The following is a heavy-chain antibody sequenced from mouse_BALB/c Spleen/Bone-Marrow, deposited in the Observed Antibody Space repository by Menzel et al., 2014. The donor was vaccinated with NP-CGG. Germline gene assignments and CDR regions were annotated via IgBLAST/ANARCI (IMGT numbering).Heavy chain of an antibody. CDR3: ARDYYGSSDY. J-gene: IGHJ2*01. Sequence: DVKLVESGGGLVQPGGSLKLSCAASGFTFSSYGMSWDRQTPDKRLELVATINSNGGSTYYPDSVKGRFTISRDNAKNTLYLQMSSLKSEDIAMYYCARDYYGSSDYWGQGTTLTVSS. CDR1: GFTFSSYG. D-gene: IGHD1-1*01. CDR2: INSNGGST. V-gene: IGHV5-6-3*01.